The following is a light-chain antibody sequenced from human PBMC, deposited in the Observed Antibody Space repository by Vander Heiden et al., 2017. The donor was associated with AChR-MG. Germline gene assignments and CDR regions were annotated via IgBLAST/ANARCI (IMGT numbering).Light chain of an antibody. CDR2: GKN. Sequence: SSELTQDPAVSVALGQTVRITCQGDSLRSYYASWYQQKPGQAPVLVIYGKNNRPSGIPDRFSGSSSGNTASSTITGAQAEDEADYYCNSRDSSGNREWVFGGGTKLTVL. CDR1: SLRSYY. V-gene: IGLV3-19*01. CDR3: NSRDSSGNREWV. J-gene: IGLJ3*02.